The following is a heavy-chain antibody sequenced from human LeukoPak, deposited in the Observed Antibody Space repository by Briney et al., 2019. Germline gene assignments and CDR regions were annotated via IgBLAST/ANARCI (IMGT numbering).Heavy chain of an antibody. CDR1: GFTFSNYW. J-gene: IGHJ4*02. V-gene: IGHV3-74*01. CDR2: INTDGSST. CDR3: ARDRRQQAEYDY. Sequence: GGSLRLSCEASGFTFSNYWMHWVRQAPGKGLVWVSRINTDGSSTTYADSVKGRFTISRDNAKNTLYLQMNSLRAEDTAVYYCARDRRQQAEYDYWGQGTLVTVSS. D-gene: IGHD3-3*01.